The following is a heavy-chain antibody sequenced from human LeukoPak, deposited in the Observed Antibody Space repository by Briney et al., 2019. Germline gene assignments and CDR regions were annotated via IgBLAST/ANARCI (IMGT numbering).Heavy chain of an antibody. CDR3: ARAHCSSTSCYEYWFDP. Sequence: SETLSLTCTVSGGSISSSSYYWGWIRQPPGTGLEWIGSIYYSGSTYYNPSLKSRVTISVDTSKNQFSLKLSSVTAADTAVYYCARAHCSSTSCYEYWFDPWGQGTLVTVSS. J-gene: IGHJ5*02. D-gene: IGHD2-2*01. CDR1: GGSISSSSYY. CDR2: IYYSGST. V-gene: IGHV4-39*07.